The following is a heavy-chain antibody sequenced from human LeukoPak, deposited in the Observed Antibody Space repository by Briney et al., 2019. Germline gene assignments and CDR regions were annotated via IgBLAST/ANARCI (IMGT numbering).Heavy chain of an antibody. J-gene: IGHJ4*02. CDR3: ARLAAMVPIDY. V-gene: IGHV3-11*03. Sequence: PGGSLRLSCAASGFTFSDYYMSWIRQAPGKGLEWVSYISSSSSYTNCADSVKGRFTISRDNAKNSLYLQMNSLRAEDTAVYYCARLAAMVPIDYWGQGTLVTVSS. CDR1: GFTFSDYY. D-gene: IGHD5-18*01. CDR2: ISSSSSYT.